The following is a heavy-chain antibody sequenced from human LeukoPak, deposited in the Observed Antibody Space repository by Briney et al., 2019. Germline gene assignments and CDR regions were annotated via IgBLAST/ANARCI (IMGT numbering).Heavy chain of an antibody. CDR2: IYYSGST. D-gene: IGHD3-22*01. J-gene: IGHJ6*03. V-gene: IGHV4-31*01. Sequence: SETLSLTCTVSGGSISSGGYYWSWIRQRPGQGREGIGYIYYSGSTYYNPSLKILVTISVETSKNQFSLKLSSVTAAATAVYYCARGGDYYDSSGYYYYYYYMDVWGKGTTVTVSS. CDR3: ARGGDYYDSSGYYYYYYYMDV. CDR1: GGSISSGGYY.